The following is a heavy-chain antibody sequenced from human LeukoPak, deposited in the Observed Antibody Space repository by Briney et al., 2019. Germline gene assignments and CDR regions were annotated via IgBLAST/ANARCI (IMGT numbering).Heavy chain of an antibody. Sequence: SHTLSLTCAISGDSVSSNSAAWTWIRQTPSRGLEWLGRTYYRSKWYNHYAASVKSRITINPDTSKNQFSLQLNSVTPEDTAVYYCARSSAWPDYWGQGTLVTVSS. J-gene: IGHJ4*02. CDR3: ARSSAWPDY. CDR1: GDSVSSNSAA. CDR2: TYYRSKWYN. V-gene: IGHV6-1*01. D-gene: IGHD6-19*01.